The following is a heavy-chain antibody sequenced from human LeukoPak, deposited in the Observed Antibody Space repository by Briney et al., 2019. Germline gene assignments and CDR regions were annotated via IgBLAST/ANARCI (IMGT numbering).Heavy chain of an antibody. CDR3: ARASSGSYRY. Sequence: PGGSLRLSCAASGFTFSNYWMHWDRQAPGKGLVWVSRINTDGTTTIYADSVKGRFTISRDNAKNTLYLQMSSLRAEDTAVYYCARASSGSYRYWGQGTLVTVSS. D-gene: IGHD1-26*01. V-gene: IGHV3-74*01. CDR2: INTDGTTT. J-gene: IGHJ4*02. CDR1: GFTFSNYW.